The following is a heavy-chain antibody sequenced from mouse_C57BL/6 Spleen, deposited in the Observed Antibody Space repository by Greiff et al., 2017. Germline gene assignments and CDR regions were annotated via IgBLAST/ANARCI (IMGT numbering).Heavy chain of an antibody. CDR2: IDPETGGT. D-gene: IGHD2-1*01. Sequence: QVQLQQSGAELVRPGASVTLSCKASGYTFTDYEMHWVKQTPVHGLEWIGAIDPETGGTAYNQKFKGKAILTADKSSSTAYLELRSLTSEDSAVYYCTRGGGNWRAMDYWGQGTSVTVSS. J-gene: IGHJ4*01. V-gene: IGHV1-15*01. CDR1: GYTFTDYE. CDR3: TRGGGNWRAMDY.